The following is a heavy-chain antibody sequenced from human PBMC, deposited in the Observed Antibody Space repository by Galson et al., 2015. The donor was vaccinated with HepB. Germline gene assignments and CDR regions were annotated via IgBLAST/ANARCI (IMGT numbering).Heavy chain of an antibody. CDR1: GFTFISSA. Sequence: SLRLSCAASGFTFISSAISWVRQAPGKGLEWVSAISGSGGSTYYADSVKGRFTSSRDNSKNTLYLQMNSLRAEDTAVYYCAKERSLEVVVIGYFDYWGQGTLVTVSS. V-gene: IGHV3-23*01. J-gene: IGHJ4*02. CDR2: ISGSGGST. CDR3: AKERSLEVVVIGYFDY. D-gene: IGHD3-22*01.